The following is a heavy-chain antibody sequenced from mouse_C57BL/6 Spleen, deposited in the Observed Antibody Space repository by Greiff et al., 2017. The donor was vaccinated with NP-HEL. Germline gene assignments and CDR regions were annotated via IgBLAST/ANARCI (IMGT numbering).Heavy chain of an antibody. J-gene: IGHJ2*01. Sequence: QVQLQQSGPELVKPGASVKISCKASGYAFSSSWMNWVKQRPGKGLEWIGRIYPGDGDTNYNGKFKGKATLTADKSSSTAYMQLSSLTSEDSAVYFCARGLLWLRQGVFDYWGQGTTLTVSS. CDR3: ARGLLWLRQGVFDY. CDR1: GYAFSSSW. D-gene: IGHD2-2*01. V-gene: IGHV1-82*01. CDR2: IYPGDGDT.